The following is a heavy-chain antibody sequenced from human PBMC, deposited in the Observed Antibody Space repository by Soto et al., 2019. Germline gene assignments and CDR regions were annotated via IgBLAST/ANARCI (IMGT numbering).Heavy chain of an antibody. Sequence: GGSLRLSCAASGFSFSSYTMNWVRQAPGKGLEWVSSISSSSTYIYYADSVKGRFTISRDNAKNSLYLQMNSLRAEDTAMYYCASHGYSRNYYLLWGQGTLVTVSS. J-gene: IGHJ4*02. CDR3: ASHGYSRNYYLL. D-gene: IGHD1-26*01. CDR2: ISSSSTYI. V-gene: IGHV3-21*06. CDR1: GFSFSSYT.